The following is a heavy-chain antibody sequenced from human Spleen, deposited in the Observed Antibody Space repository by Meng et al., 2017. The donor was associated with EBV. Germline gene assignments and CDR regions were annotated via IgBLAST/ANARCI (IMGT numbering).Heavy chain of an antibody. CDR3: ARHYDYIWGSYPLGDY. D-gene: IGHD3-16*02. J-gene: IGHJ4*02. CDR2: IYYSGST. Sequence: LQRQGAGPELGQPSETLPLTFTGSGGSISSSSYYWGWIRQPPGKGLEWIGSIYYSGSTYYNPSLKSRVTISVDTSKNQFSLKLSSVTAADTAVYYCARHYDYIWGSYPLGDYWGQGTLVTVSS. CDR1: GGSISSSSYY. V-gene: IGHV4-39*01.